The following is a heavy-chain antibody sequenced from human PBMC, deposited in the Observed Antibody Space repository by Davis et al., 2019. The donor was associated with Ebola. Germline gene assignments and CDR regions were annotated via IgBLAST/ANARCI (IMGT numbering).Heavy chain of an antibody. J-gene: IGHJ4*02. Sequence: GESLKTSCAASGFTFSSYAMHWVRQAPGKGLEYVSSIINNGGGTHYADSVKGRFTISRDNSKNTLYLQMNSLRAEDTAVYYCAKAGHCGNYCSSDSWGQGTLVTVSS. CDR2: IINNGGGT. V-gene: IGHV3-23*01. D-gene: IGHD1-26*01. CDR3: AKAGHCGNYCSSDS. CDR1: GFTFSSYA.